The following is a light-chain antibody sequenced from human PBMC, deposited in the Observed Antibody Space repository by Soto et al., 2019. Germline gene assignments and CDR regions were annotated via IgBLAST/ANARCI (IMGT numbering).Light chain of an antibody. Sequence: DLQMTQSPSSLSASVGDRVTITCRASQSISSYLNWYQQKPGKAPKLLIYAASSLQSGVPSRFSGSGSGTDFTLTISLLQPEDFATYYCQRSFRTPLTFGGGTKVDMK. CDR1: QSISSY. J-gene: IGKJ4*01. CDR3: QRSFRTPLT. CDR2: AAS. V-gene: IGKV1-39*01.